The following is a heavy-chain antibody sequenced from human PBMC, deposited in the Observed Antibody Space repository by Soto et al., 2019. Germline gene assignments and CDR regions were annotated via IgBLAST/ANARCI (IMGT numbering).Heavy chain of an antibody. CDR2: ISYDGSNK. D-gene: IGHD5-18*01. J-gene: IGHJ6*02. V-gene: IGHV3-30*18. CDR1: GVTFSSYG. CDR3: AKDVRIQLWLYYYYYYGMDV. Sequence: PGGSLRLSGAASGVTFSSYGMHWVRQAPGKGLEWVAVISYDGSNKYYADSVKGRFTISRDNSKNTLYLQMNSLRAEDTAVYYCAKDVRIQLWLYYYYYYGMDVWGQGTTVTVSS.